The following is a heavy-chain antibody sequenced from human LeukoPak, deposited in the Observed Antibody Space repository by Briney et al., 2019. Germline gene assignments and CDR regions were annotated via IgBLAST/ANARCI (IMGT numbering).Heavy chain of an antibody. D-gene: IGHD3-16*02. CDR3: AKDIVEGGGLRLGELSLDY. CDR1: GFTFDDYA. CDR2: ISWNSGSI. V-gene: IGHV3-9*01. J-gene: IGHJ4*02. Sequence: GGSLRLSCAASGFTFDDYAMHWVRQAPGKGLEWVSGISWNSGSIGYADSVKGRFTISRDNAKNSLYLQMNSLRAEDTALYYCAKDIVEGGGLRLGELSLDYWGQGTLVTVSS.